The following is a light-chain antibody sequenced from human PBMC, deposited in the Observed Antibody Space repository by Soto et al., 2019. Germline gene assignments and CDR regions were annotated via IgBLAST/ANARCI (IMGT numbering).Light chain of an antibody. CDR1: QTINSW. CDR3: QQYYSYWT. CDR2: DAS. Sequence: HSPSSGSASFGDSVTSTCRASQTINSWLAWYQQKPGKAPKVLIFDASTLENGVPARFSGSRSGPEFSLTISSLQPDDFATYYCQQYYSYWTVGQGTKVDIK. V-gene: IGKV1-5*01. J-gene: IGKJ1*01.